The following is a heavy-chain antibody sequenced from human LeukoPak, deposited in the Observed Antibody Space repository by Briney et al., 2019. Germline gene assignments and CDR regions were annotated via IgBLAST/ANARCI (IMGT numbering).Heavy chain of an antibody. CDR1: GVSFSRHA. Sequence: PGGSLRLSCAASGVSFSRHAMSWVRQAPGKGLEWVSGITGSGGSTYYAESVKGRFTISRDNSKNTLYLQMNSLRVEDTAVYFCATRPASETYFAVFDYWGQGTLVTVSS. J-gene: IGHJ4*02. CDR2: ITGSGGST. V-gene: IGHV3-23*01. CDR3: ATRPASETYFAVFDY. D-gene: IGHD1-26*01.